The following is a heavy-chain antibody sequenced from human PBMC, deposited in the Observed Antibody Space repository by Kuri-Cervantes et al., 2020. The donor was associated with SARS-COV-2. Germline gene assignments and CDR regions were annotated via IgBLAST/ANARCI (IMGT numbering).Heavy chain of an antibody. CDR2: INHSGST. D-gene: IGHD5-24*01. V-gene: IGHV4-34*01. Sequence: SETLSLTCAVYGGSFSGYYWSWIRQPPGKGLEWIGEINHSGSTNYNPSLKSRVTISVETSKNHVSLRLTSATAADTAVYYCGRVSWLQLWRRYSDSWGQGTLVTVSS. J-gene: IGHJ4*02. CDR1: GGSFSGYY. CDR3: GRVSWLQLWRRYSDS.